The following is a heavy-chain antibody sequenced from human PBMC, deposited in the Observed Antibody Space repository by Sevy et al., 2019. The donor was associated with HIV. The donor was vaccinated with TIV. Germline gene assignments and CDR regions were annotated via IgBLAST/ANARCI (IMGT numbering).Heavy chain of an antibody. CDR3: AGDYYGSGNYYNPFDY. V-gene: IGHV3-23*01. J-gene: IGHJ4*02. CDR2: ISGSGGST. Sequence: GGSLRLSCAASGFTFSSYAMSWVRQAPGKGLEWVSAISGSGGSTEYADSVKGRFTISRDNSKNTLYLQMNSLRAEDTAVYYCAGDYYGSGNYYNPFDYWGQGTLVTVSS. CDR1: GFTFSSYA. D-gene: IGHD3-10*01.